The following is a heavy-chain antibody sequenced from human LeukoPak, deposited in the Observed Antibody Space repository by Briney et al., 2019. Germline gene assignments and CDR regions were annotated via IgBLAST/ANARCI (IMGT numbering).Heavy chain of an antibody. J-gene: IGHJ4*02. V-gene: IGHV3-15*01. Sequence: GGSLRLSCAASGFTFSSYSMSWVRQAPGKGLEWVGRIKSKIDGGTTDYAAPVKGRFTISRDDSKNTLYLQMNSLKTEDTAVYYCTTVVVVAATPFDYWGQGTLVTVSS. CDR1: GFTFSSYS. CDR3: TTVVVVAATPFDY. D-gene: IGHD2-15*01. CDR2: IKSKIDGGTT.